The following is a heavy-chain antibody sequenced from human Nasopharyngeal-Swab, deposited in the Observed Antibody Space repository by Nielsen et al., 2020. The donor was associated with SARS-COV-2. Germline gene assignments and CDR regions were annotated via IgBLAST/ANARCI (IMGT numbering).Heavy chain of an antibody. J-gene: IGHJ3*02. V-gene: IGHV4-34*01. CDR3: ARDQGWELGWGIIPPGAFDI. Sequence: WIRQPPGKGLEWIGEINHSGSTNYNASLKSRVTISVDTSKNQFSLKLSSVTAADTAVYYCARDQGWELGWGIIPPGAFDIWGQGTMVTVSS. CDR2: INHSGST. D-gene: IGHD1-26*01.